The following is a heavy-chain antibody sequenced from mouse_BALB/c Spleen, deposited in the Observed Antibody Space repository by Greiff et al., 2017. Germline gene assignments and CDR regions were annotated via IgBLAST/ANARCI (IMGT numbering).Heavy chain of an antibody. CDR1: GYSFTSYR. J-gene: IGHJ2*01. CDR3: ARRRLTTATPFDY. Sequence: QVQLQQSGLHLVRPGASVKISCKASGYSFTSYRMPWVKQTPGQGLEWIGMIDPADSETRLNQKFKDKTTLTIDKSSSTAYMKLSSPASEDSAVCYRARRRLTTATPFDYWGQGTTLTVSS. V-gene: IGHV1S74*01. CDR2: IDPADSET. D-gene: IGHD1-2*01.